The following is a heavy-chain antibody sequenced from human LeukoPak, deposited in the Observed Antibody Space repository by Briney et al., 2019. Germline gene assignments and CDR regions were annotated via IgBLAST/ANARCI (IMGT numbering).Heavy chain of an antibody. CDR2: IGVSGSTM. J-gene: IGHJ4*02. CDR1: GFSFSTHS. CDR3: ARERYCSSTSCPHGDLDY. V-gene: IGHV3-48*03. Sequence: PGGSLRLSCAASGFSFSTHSLTWVRQAPGKGLEWVSYIGVSGSTMYYAESVKGRFTISRDNAKNSLYLQMNSLRAEDTAVYYCARERYCSSTSCPHGDLDYWGQGTLVSVSS. D-gene: IGHD2-2*01.